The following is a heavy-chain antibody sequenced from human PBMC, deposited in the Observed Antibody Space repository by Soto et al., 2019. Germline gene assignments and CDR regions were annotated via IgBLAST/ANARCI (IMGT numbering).Heavy chain of an antibody. CDR1: GYSVSSNSAA. Sequence: SQTLSLTCAISGYSVSSNSAAWNWIRQSPSRGLEWLGRTYYRSKWYNDYAVSVKSRITINPDTSKNQFSLQLNSVTPEDTAVYYCARVYYYDSGSSYYYYGMDVWGQGTTVTVSS. CDR3: ARVYYYDSGSSYYYYGMDV. V-gene: IGHV6-1*01. CDR2: TYYRSKWYN. D-gene: IGHD3-10*01. J-gene: IGHJ6*02.